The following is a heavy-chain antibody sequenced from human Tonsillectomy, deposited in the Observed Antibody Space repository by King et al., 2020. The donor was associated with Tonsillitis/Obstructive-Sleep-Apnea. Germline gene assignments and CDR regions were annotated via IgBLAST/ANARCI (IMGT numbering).Heavy chain of an antibody. J-gene: IGHJ3*02. CDR3: AREKHGYSFGAKPFDI. D-gene: IGHD5-18*01. Sequence: QLVQSGAEVKKPGSSVKVSCKASGGTFSSYAISWVRQAPGQGLEWMGRIIPILGLSNYAQKFQGRVTITADKSTSTAYMELSRLRSEDTAVYYCAREKHGYSFGAKPFDIWGQGTMVTGSS. CDR2: IIPILGLS. V-gene: IGHV1-69*09. CDR1: GGTFSSYA.